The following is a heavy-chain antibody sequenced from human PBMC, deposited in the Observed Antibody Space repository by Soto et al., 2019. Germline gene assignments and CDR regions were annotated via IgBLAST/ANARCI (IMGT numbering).Heavy chain of an antibody. J-gene: IGHJ3*02. CDR2: ISAYNGNT. D-gene: IGHD1-26*01. CDR1: GYTFTSYG. CDR3: ARAPKVGWELLGFAFDI. Sequence: QVQLVQSGAEVKKPGASVKVSCKASGYTFTSYGISWVRQAPGQGLEWMGWISAYNGNTNYAQKLQGRVTMTTDTSTSSAYMDLRSLRSDDTAVYYCARAPKVGWELLGFAFDIWGQGTMVTVSS. V-gene: IGHV1-18*04.